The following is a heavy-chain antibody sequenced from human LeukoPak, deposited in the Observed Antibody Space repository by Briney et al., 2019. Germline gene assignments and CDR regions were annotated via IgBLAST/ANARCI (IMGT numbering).Heavy chain of an antibody. CDR1: GYIFTSYG. J-gene: IGHJ4*02. Sequence: ASVKVSCKASGYIFTSYGISWVRQAPGQGLEWMGWISAYNGNTNYAQNLQVRVTMTTDTSTSTAYMELRSLRSEDTAVYYCARLAYYDSSGYYTLFDYWGQGTLVTV. CDR2: ISAYNGNT. CDR3: ARLAYYDSSGYYTLFDY. D-gene: IGHD3-22*01. V-gene: IGHV1-18*01.